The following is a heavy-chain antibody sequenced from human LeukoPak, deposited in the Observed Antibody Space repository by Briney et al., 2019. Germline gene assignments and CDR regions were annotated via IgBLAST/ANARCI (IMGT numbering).Heavy chain of an antibody. CDR1: GFTFSSYA. CDR3: AKAPSSGYHFFDY. J-gene: IGHJ4*02. Sequence: GGSLRLSCAASGFTFSSYAMSWVRQAPGKGLEWVSAISGSGGSTYYADSVKGRFTISRDNSKNTLYLQMSSLRAEDTAVYYCAKAPSSGYHFFDYWGQGTLVTVSS. CDR2: ISGSGGST. D-gene: IGHD3-22*01. V-gene: IGHV3-23*01.